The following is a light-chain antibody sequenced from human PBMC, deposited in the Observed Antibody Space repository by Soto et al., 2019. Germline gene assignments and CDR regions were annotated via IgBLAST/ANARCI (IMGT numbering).Light chain of an antibody. CDR3: QSYDSSLSVYV. V-gene: IGLV1-40*01. J-gene: IGLJ1*01. CDR1: SSNIGAGYD. Sequence: QSVLTQPPSVSGAPGQRVTISCTGSSSNIGAGYDVHWYEQLPGTAPKLLIYGNSNRPSGVPDRFSGSKSGTSASLAIPGLQAEDEADYYCQSYDSSLSVYVFGTGTKLTVL. CDR2: GNS.